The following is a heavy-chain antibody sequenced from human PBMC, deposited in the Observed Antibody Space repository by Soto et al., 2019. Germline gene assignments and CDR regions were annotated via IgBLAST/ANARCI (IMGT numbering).Heavy chain of an antibody. V-gene: IGHV3-23*01. CDR2: ISGSGGSA. D-gene: IGHD2-2*01. J-gene: IGHJ5*02. CDR3: AKDPYSGVLVPVAIGFDP. CDR1: GFTFSNYA. Sequence: GGSLRLSCAASGFTFSNYAMTWVRQGPGKGLEWVSAISGSGGSAYYADSVRGRFTISRDNSKNTLYLQMNSLRADDSGVYYCAKDPYSGVLVPVAIGFDPWGPGTLVTVSS.